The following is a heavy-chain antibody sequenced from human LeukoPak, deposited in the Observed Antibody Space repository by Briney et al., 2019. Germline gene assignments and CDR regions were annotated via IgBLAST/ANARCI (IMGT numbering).Heavy chain of an antibody. D-gene: IGHD6-6*01. V-gene: IGHV1-69*13. J-gene: IGHJ4*02. CDR1: GGTFSSYA. CDR3: AREIAARQKHYFDY. CDR2: IIPIFGTA. Sequence: GASVKVSCKASGGTFSSYAISWVRQAPGQGLEWMGGIIPIFGTANYAQKFQGRVTITADESTSTAYMELSSLRSEDTAVYYCAREIAARQKHYFDYWGQGTLVTVSS.